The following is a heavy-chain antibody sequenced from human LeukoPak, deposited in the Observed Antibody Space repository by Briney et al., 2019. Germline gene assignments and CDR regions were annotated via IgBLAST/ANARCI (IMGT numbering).Heavy chain of an antibody. CDR1: GGSISSYY. CDR3: ARFGDYVHDY. D-gene: IGHD4-17*01. CDR2: IYYSGST. J-gene: IGHJ4*02. V-gene: IGHV4-59*01. Sequence: SETLSLTCTVSGGSISSYYWSWIRQPPGKGLEWIGYIYYSGSTNYNPSLKSRVTISVDTSKNQFSLKLSSVTAADTAVYYCARFGDYVHDYWGQGILVTVSS.